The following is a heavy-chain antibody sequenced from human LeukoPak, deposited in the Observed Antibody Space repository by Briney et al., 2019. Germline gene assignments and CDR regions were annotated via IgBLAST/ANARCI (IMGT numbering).Heavy chain of an antibody. CDR3: ARGIESYGDYGY. D-gene: IGHD4-17*01. CDR1: GGSISGSY. CDR2: MYNSGST. V-gene: IGHV4-59*01. Sequence: SETMSLTCTVSGGSISGSYWSWIRQPPGKGLEWIAYMYNSGSTNYNPSLKSRVTISIDTSKNQFSLKLSSLTAADTAIYYCARGIESYGDYGYWGQGILVTVSS. J-gene: IGHJ4*02.